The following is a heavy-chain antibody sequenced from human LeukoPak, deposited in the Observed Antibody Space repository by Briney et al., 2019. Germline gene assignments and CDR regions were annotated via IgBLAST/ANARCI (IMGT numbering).Heavy chain of an antibody. CDR2: ISADGSVT. D-gene: IGHD2-15*01. Sequence: GGSLRLSCPDSGFTFSRYWMHWVRQTPGKGLVWVSCISADGSVTRYADSVKGRFTISRDNTKSTLYLQMHSLRAEDTAVYYCATAGGDGSRMGFDPWGQGTLVTVSS. J-gene: IGHJ5*02. V-gene: IGHV3-74*01. CDR3: ATAGGDGSRMGFDP. CDR1: GFTFSRYW.